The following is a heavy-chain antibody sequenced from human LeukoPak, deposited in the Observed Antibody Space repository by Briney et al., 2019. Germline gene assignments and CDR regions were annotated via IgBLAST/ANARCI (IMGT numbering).Heavy chain of an antibody. CDR3: VRGERLGGDY. CDR1: GVSISSYY. CDR2: ISYSGGT. D-gene: IGHD3-10*01. V-gene: IGHV4-59*01. J-gene: IGHJ4*01. Sequence: PSETLSLTCSVSGVSISSYYWSWIRQPPGKGLDWIGYISYSGGTNYNPSLKSRVTLSLDTSKNQFSLQLSYVAAADTAVYYCVRGERLGGDYWGHGTLVTVSS.